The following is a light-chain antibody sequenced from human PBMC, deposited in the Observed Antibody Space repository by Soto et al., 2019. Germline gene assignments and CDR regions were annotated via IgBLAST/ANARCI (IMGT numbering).Light chain of an antibody. CDR2: GAS. J-gene: IGKJ3*01. CDR1: QSVRSNY. V-gene: IGKV3-20*01. CDR3: QQYGNSPET. Sequence: EVVLTQSPGTLSLSPGHRATLSCRASQSVRSNYLAWYQQKAGQAPRLLIYGASSRATGIPDMFSGSGSGTDFSLTISRRAPEDFAVYYCQQYGNSPETFGPGNKVDIK.